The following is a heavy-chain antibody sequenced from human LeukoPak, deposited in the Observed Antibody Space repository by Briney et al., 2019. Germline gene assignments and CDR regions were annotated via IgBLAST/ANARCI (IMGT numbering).Heavy chain of an antibody. CDR2: INAGNGNT. J-gene: IGHJ4*02. CDR1: GYTFTSYA. Sequence: GGSLRLSCTTSGYTFTSYAMHWVRQAPGQRLEWMGWINAGNGNTKYSQKFQGRVTITRDTSASTAYMELSSLRSEDTAVYYCARPVDTAMVTGFDYWGQGTLVTVSS. D-gene: IGHD5-18*01. V-gene: IGHV1-3*01. CDR3: ARPVDTAMVTGFDY.